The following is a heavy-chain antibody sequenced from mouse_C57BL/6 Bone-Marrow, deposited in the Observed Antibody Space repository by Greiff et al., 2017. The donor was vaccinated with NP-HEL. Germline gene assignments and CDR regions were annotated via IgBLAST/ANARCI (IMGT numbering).Heavy chain of an antibody. Sequence: EVQLQQSGAELVRPGSSVKMSCKTSGYTFTSYGINWVKQRPGQGLEWIGYIYLGNGYTEYNEKFKGKATLTSDTSSSTAYMQINSLTSEDSAIDFCARWGYGSLFAYWGQGTLVTVSA. CDR1: GYTFTSYG. CDR3: ARWGYGSLFAY. D-gene: IGHD3-1*01. J-gene: IGHJ3*01. CDR2: IYLGNGYT. V-gene: IGHV1-58*01.